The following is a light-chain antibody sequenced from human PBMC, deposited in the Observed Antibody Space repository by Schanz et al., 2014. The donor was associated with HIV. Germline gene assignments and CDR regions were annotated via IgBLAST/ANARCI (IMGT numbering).Light chain of an antibody. Sequence: QSVLTQPLSASGTPGQRVNMSCSGSSSNIGTNTVNWYQQLPGTAPKLLIYSNNRRPSGVPDRFSGSKSGTSVSLAITGLQAEDEAHYYCLSYDSSLSGPYVFGTGTKVTVL. CDR2: SNN. CDR3: LSYDSSLSGPYV. J-gene: IGLJ1*01. V-gene: IGLV1-44*01. CDR1: SSNIGTNT.